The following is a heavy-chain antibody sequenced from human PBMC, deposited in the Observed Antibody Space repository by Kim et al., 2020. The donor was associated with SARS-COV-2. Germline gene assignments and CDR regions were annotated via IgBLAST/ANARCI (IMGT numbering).Heavy chain of an antibody. Sequence: GGSLRLSCAASGFTFSDHYMNWIRQAPGKGLEWISFISGSSNKIDYADSVKGRFTISRDNAKNSLYLQMNSLRVEDTAIYFCAGWRWGQSEFDYWGHGTLVTVSS. CDR2: ISGSSNKI. CDR1: GFTFSDHY. J-gene: IGHJ4*01. V-gene: IGHV3-11*06. CDR3: AGWRWGQSEFDY. D-gene: IGHD7-27*01.